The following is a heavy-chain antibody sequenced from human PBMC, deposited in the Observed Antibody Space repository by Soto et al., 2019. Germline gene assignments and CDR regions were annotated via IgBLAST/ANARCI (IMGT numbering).Heavy chain of an antibody. V-gene: IGHV4-30-4*01. CDR2: IYYSGST. J-gene: IGHJ5*02. CDR1: GGSISSGDYY. D-gene: IGHD5-18*01. Sequence: ASETLSLTCTVSGGSISSGDYYWSWIRQPTGKGLEWIGYIYYSGSTYYNPSLKSRVTISVDTSKNQFSLKLSSVTAADTAVYYCARGGMYSYGNNWFDPWGQGTLVTVSS. CDR3: ARGGMYSYGNNWFDP.